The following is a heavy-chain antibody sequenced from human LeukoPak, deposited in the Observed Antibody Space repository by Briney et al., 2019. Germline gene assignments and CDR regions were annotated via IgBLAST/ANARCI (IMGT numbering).Heavy chain of an antibody. CDR2: IYHSGTT. V-gene: IGHV4-38-2*01. CDR1: GYSISSGYY. CDR3: ARGTGGDTAMVTFDY. D-gene: IGHD5-18*01. Sequence: SETLSLTCAVSGYSISSGYYWGWIRQSPGKGLEWIGSIYHSGTTYYNPSLKSRVTISVDTSKNQFSLKLSSVTAADTAVYYCARGTGGDTAMVTFDYWGQGTLVTVSS. J-gene: IGHJ4*02.